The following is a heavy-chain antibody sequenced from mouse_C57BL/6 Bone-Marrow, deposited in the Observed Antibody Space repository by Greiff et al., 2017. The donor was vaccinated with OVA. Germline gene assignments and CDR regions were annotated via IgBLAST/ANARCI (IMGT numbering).Heavy chain of an antibody. D-gene: IGHD1-1*01. CDR1: GYTFTNYW. Sequence: VKLVESGAELVRPGTSVKMSCKASGYTFTNYWIGWAKQRPGHGLEWIGDIYPGGGYTNYNEKFKGKATLTADKSSSTAYMQFSSLTSEDSAIYYCARRDLGYGSSYFDDWGKGTTLTVSS. CDR3: ARRDLGYGSSYFDD. V-gene: IGHV1-63*01. J-gene: IGHJ2*01. CDR2: IYPGGGYT.